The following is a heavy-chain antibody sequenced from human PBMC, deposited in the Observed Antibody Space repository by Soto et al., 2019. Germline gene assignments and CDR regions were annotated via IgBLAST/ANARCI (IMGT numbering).Heavy chain of an antibody. V-gene: IGHV1-18*04. CDR2: ISTYNDNM. J-gene: IGHJ4*02. CDR3: GYVGGYSTGDYSFDL. D-gene: IGHD5-18*01. CDR1: GSTVTSNG. Sequence: ASVKVSCKVSGSTVTSNGIGWVRQAPGQGLEWLGWISTYNDNMDSAPKLEDRLTMTTDRSTTTAYMELRNLESDDTALYYCGYVGGYSTGDYSFDLWGQGTPVTFSA.